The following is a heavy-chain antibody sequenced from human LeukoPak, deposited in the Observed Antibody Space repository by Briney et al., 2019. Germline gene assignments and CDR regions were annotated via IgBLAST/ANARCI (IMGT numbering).Heavy chain of an antibody. CDR3: ARASPGASETYYYYGMDV. Sequence: SETLSLTCAVYGGSFSGYYWSWIRQPPGKGLEWIGEINHSGSTNYNPSFKSRVTISVDTSKNQFSLKLSSVTAADTAVYYCARASPGASETYYYYGMDVWGQGTTVTVPS. J-gene: IGHJ6*02. CDR1: GGSFSGYY. D-gene: IGHD2-2*01. V-gene: IGHV4-34*01. CDR2: INHSGST.